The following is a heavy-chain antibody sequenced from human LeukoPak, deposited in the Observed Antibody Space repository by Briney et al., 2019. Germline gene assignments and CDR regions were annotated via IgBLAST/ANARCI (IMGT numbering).Heavy chain of an antibody. CDR2: INHRRST. CDR3: ARGQFWSGYSI. D-gene: IGHD3-3*02. CDR1: GGSISSYY. J-gene: IGHJ4*02. V-gene: IGHV4-59*04. Sequence: PSETLSLTCTVSGGSISSYYWSWIRQPPGKGLEWIGEINHRRSTNYNPSPKSRVTMSVDTSKNQFSLNLSSVTAADTAVYYCARGQFWSGYSIWGQGTLVTVSS.